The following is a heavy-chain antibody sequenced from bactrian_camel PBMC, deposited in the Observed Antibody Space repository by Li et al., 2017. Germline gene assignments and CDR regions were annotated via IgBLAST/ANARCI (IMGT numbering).Heavy chain of an antibody. CDR1: GFDKWPGC. V-gene: IGHV3S1*01. CDR3: AEGRGSRGEHCYSLNY. J-gene: IGHJ4*01. CDR2: LYTESGRH. D-gene: IGHD6*01. Sequence: HVQLVESGGGSVLAGESVRLSCAISGFDKWPGCLGWYRQAPGKVREGIAALYTESGRHFYTDSVEGRFTISQDSARNTVYLQMNNLQPEDTATYYCAEGRGSRGEHCYSLNYWGQGTQVTVS.